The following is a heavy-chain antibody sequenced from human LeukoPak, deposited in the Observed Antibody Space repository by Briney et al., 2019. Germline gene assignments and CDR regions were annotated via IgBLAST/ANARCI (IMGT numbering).Heavy chain of an antibody. D-gene: IGHD3-22*01. CDR3: ARDQVDYDIPDHFDS. V-gene: IGHV4-30-2*01. CDR2: ISQSGNS. CDR1: GDSISSSTCN. J-gene: IGHJ4*02. Sequence: KASQTLSLTCTVSGDSISSSTCNWRGIRQPPGRGLEWIGYISQSGNSYFTPSLKSRATISVDRSKNHFSLTLISVTAADTAVYYCARDQVDYDIPDHFDSWGKGTLVTVSS.